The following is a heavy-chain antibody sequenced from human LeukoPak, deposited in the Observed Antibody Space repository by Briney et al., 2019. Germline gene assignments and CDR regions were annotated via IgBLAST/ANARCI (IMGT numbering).Heavy chain of an antibody. V-gene: IGHV4-59*12. Sequence: SETLSLTCAVYGGSFSGYYWSWIRQPPGKGLEWIGYIYYSGSTNYNPSLKSRVTISVDTSKNQFSLKLSSVTAADTAVYYCAGGSRPGWFDPWGQGTLVTVSS. J-gene: IGHJ5*02. CDR2: IYYSGST. CDR1: GGSFSGYY. CDR3: AGGSRPGWFDP. D-gene: IGHD6-13*01.